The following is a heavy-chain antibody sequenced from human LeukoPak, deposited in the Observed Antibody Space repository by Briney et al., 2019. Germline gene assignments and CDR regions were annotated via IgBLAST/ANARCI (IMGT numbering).Heavy chain of an antibody. D-gene: IGHD6-19*01. CDR1: GFTFSSYS. V-gene: IGHV3-21*04. Sequence: GGSLRLSCAASGFTFSSYSMNWVRQAPGKGLEWVSSISSSSSYIYYADSVKGRFTISRDNSKNTLYLQMNSLRAEDTAVCYCAKGKAVAGIGAFDIWGQGTMVTVSS. CDR3: AKGKAVAGIGAFDI. CDR2: ISSSSSYI. J-gene: IGHJ3*02.